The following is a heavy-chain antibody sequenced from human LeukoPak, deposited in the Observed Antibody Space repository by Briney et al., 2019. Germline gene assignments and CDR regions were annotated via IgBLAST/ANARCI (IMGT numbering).Heavy chain of an antibody. D-gene: IGHD6-19*01. Sequence: GGALRLSCAASGFTFSRYAMSWVRQAPGKGLEWVSSISTDGDTYYTDAVRGRFTISRDVSRNTLFLQMISLRAEDTALYYCARSRSGSVAGTSDYWGQGTLVIVSS. V-gene: IGHV3-23*01. CDR2: ISTDGDT. J-gene: IGHJ4*02. CDR1: GFTFSRYA. CDR3: ARSRSGSVAGTSDY.